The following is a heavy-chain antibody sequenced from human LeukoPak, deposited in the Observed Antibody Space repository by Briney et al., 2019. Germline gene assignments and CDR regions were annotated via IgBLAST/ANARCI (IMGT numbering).Heavy chain of an antibody. J-gene: IGHJ4*02. V-gene: IGHV3-48*01. CDR2: ISSSSSTI. Sequence: PGGSLRLSCAASGFTFSSYSMNWVRQAPGKGLEWVSYISSSSSTIYYADSVKVRFTISRDNSKNSLYLQMNSLRAEDAAMYYCARAVGYRQFSYYFDYWGQGTLVTVSS. CDR3: ARAVGYRQFSYYFDY. CDR1: GFTFSSYS. D-gene: IGHD1-26*01.